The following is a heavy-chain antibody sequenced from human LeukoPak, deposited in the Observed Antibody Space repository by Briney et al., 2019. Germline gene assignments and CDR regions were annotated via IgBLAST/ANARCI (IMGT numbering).Heavy chain of an antibody. CDR1: GFTFSSYA. CDR3: AKGPYYYYYMDV. J-gene: IGHJ6*03. V-gene: IGHV3-23*01. Sequence: PGGSLRLSCAASGFTFSSYAMSWVRQAPGRGLEWVSAISDVVSTHYAASVKGRFSISRDNSKNTVYLQMNSLRAEDTAVYYCAKGPYYYYYMDVWGKGTTVTVSS. CDR2: ISDVVST.